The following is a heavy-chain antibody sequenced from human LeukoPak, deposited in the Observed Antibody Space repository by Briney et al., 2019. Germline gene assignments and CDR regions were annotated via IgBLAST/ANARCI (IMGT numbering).Heavy chain of an antibody. J-gene: IGHJ5*02. CDR2: IKQDGSEK. CDR1: GFTFSSYW. D-gene: IGHD3-3*01. Sequence: PGGSLRLSCAASGFTFSSYWMSWVRQGPGKGLEWVANIKQDGSEKYYVDSVKGRFTISRDNAKNSLYLQMNSLRAEDTAVYYCARDGYYDFWRGYYMGWFDPWGQGTLVTVSS. V-gene: IGHV3-7*01. CDR3: ARDGYYDFWRGYYMGWFDP.